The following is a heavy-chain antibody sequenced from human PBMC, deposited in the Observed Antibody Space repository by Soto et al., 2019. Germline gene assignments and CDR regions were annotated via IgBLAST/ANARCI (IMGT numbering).Heavy chain of an antibody. CDR2: INAGNGNT. J-gene: IGHJ6*02. Sequence: GASVKVSCKASGYTFTSYAMHWVRQAPGQRLEWMGWINAGNGNTKYSQKFQGRVTITRDTSASTAYMELSSPRSEDTAVYYCARAGSYEGNVYYYGMGVWGQGTTVTVS. CDR3: ARAGSYEGNVYYYGMGV. D-gene: IGHD1-26*01. V-gene: IGHV1-3*01. CDR1: GYTFTSYA.